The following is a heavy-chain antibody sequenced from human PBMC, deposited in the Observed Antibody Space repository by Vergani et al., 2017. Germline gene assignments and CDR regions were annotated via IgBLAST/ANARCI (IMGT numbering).Heavy chain of an antibody. D-gene: IGHD3-3*01. CDR3: AREXRRFLEWPDYYFDY. CDR2: IYYSGST. J-gene: IGHJ4*02. V-gene: IGHV4-59*01. Sequence: QVQLQESGPGLVKPSETLTLTCTVSGGSISSYYWSWIRQPPGKGLEWIGYIYYSGSTNYNPSLKSRVTISVDTSKNQFSLKLSSVTAADTAVYYCAREXRRFLEWPDYYFDYWGQGTLVTVSS. CDR1: GGSISSYY.